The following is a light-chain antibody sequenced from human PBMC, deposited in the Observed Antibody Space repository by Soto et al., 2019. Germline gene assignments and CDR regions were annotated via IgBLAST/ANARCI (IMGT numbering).Light chain of an antibody. V-gene: IGLV2-14*03. CDR1: SSDVGGYNY. J-gene: IGLJ1*01. CDR3: SSYIPNNSTYV. Sequence: QSVLTQPASVSGSPGQSITISCTGTSSDVGGYNYVSWYQHHPCKAPKRMIHDVSNRPSGVSNRFSGSKSGNTASLTISGLQAEDEADYYCSSYIPNNSTYVFGTGTKLTVL. CDR2: DVS.